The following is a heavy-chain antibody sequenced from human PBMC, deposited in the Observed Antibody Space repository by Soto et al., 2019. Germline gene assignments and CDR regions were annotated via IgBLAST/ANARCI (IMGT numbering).Heavy chain of an antibody. CDR2: INKDGSVK. V-gene: IGHV3-7*01. CDR1: GFTFSSYW. CDR3: LRGYLGC. Sequence: GGSLRLSCAASGFTFSSYWMSWVRQAPGKGLEWVANINKDGSVKYYVDSVKGRFTISRGNAKNSLYLQMDSLRAEDTAVYYCLRGYLGCWGQGALVTVSS. J-gene: IGHJ4*02. D-gene: IGHD3-16*02.